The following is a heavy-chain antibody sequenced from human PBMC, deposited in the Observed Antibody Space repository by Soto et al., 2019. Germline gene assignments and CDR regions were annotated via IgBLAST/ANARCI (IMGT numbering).Heavy chain of an antibody. J-gene: IGHJ6*02. CDR2: INTAGSTK. V-gene: IGHV3-48*03. CDR3: ARAECSTPNCLTAYYSYGLDV. CDR1: GFTFSNFG. Sequence: GGSLRVSCAASGFTFSNFGMHWVRQAPGKGLEWVSYINTAGSTKYYAESVKGRFTISRDNARNSLFLQMNSLRAEDTAVYYCARAECSTPNCLTAYYSYGLDVWGQGTTVTVSS. D-gene: IGHD2-2*01.